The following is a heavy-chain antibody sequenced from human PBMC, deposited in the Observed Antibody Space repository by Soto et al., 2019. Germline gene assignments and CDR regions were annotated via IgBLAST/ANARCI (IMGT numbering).Heavy chain of an antibody. CDR2: VRSKGYGGTT. Sequence: GGSLRVCCTASGFTFGDYAMSWVRQAPGKGLERVGFVRSKGYGGTTEYAASVKGGFNISRDDSKSIAYLQMNSLKAEDTAVYNCTRGETGYYDSSGYTETDNAFDIWGQATMVTVS. V-gene: IGHV3-49*04. J-gene: IGHJ3*02. CDR1: GFTFGDYA. D-gene: IGHD3-22*01. CDR3: TRGETGYYDSSGYTETDNAFDI.